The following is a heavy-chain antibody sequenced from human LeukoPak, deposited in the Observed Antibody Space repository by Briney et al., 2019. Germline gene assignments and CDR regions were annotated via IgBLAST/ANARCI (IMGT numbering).Heavy chain of an antibody. J-gene: IGHJ6*02. V-gene: IGHV3-7*03. Sequence: GGSLRLSCATSGFTFSSYWMNWARQAPGKGLEWVASINHNGNVNYYVDSVKGRFTISRDNTKNSLYLQMSNLRAEDTAVYFCARGGGLDVWGQGATVTVSS. D-gene: IGHD3-16*01. CDR1: GFTFSSYW. CDR2: INHNGNVN. CDR3: ARGGGLDV.